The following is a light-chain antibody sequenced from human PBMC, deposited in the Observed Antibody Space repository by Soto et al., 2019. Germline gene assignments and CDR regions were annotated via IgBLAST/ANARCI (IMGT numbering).Light chain of an antibody. Sequence: EIVLTQSPGSLSLSPGQRATLSCRASQSVDTTFFAWYQKKPGQAPRLLIYGASKRATGIPDMFSGSGSGTEFPLIISRLEPEDFAVYYCQQYMSSVTFGPGTKVYIK. CDR2: GAS. CDR3: QQYMSSVT. V-gene: IGKV3-20*01. J-gene: IGKJ1*01. CDR1: QSVDTTF.